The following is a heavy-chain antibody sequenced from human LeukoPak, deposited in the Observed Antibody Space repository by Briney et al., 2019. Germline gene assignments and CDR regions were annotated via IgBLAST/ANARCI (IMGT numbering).Heavy chain of an antibody. CDR2: INPNSGGT. D-gene: IGHD5-18*01. J-gene: IGHJ4*02. V-gene: IGHV1-2*04. Sequence: EASVKVSCKASGYTFTSYYMHWVRQAPGQGLEWMGWINPNSGGTNYAQKFQGWVTMTRDTSISTAYMELSRLRSDDTAVYYCARGLLSGATVDYWGQGTLVTVSS. CDR1: GYTFTSYY. CDR3: ARGLLSGATVDY.